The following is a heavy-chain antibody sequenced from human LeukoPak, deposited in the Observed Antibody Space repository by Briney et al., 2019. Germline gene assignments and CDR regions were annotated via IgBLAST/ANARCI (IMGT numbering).Heavy chain of an antibody. J-gene: IGHJ4*02. CDR1: GFTFSNYG. V-gene: IGHV3-30*02. CDR2: TRYDGSNK. Sequence: GGSLRLSCAASGFTFSNYGMHWVRQAPGKGLEWVAFTRYDGSNKYYADSVKGRFTISRDNSKNTLYLQMNTLRADDTAVYYYAKDSKRWKTYYYASGSYYFDYWGQGTLVTVSS. D-gene: IGHD3-10*01. CDR3: AKDSKRWKTYYYASGSYYFDY.